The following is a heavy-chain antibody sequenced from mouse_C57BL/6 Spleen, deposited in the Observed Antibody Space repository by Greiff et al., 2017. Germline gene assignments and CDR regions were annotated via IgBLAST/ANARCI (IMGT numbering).Heavy chain of an antibody. V-gene: IGHV1-47*01. D-gene: IGHD1-1*01. CDR1: GYTFTTYP. J-gene: IGHJ4*01. Sequence: VKLQESGAELVKPGASVKMSCKASGYTFTTYPIEWMKQNHGKSLEWIGNFHPYNDDTKFNEKFKGKATLTVEKSSITVYLELSRLTSADSAVYYCARMSYGSSYAMDYWGQGTSVTVSS. CDR2: FHPYNDDT. CDR3: ARMSYGSSYAMDY.